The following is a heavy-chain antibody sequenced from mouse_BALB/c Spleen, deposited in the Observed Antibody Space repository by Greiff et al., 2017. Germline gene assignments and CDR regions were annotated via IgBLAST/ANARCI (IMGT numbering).Heavy chain of an antibody. CDR1: GFSLTGYG. CDR3: AREGWFYYFDY. CDR2: IWGDGST. D-gene: IGHD1-1*02. J-gene: IGHJ2*01. Sequence: VQRVESGPGLVAPSQSLSITCTVSGFSLTGYGVNWVRQPPGKGLEWLGMIWGDGSTDYNSALKSRLSISKDNSKSQVFLKMNSLQTDDTARYYCAREGWFYYFDYWGQGTTLTVSS. V-gene: IGHV2-6-7*01.